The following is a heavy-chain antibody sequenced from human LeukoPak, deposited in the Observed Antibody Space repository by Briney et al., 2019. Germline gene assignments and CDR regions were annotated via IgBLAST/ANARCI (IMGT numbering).Heavy chain of an antibody. CDR1: GYTFTGYY. V-gene: IGHV1-2*04. J-gene: IGHJ3*02. CDR3: AREAMVRGPGSFDI. CDR2: INPNSGGT. D-gene: IGHD3-10*01. Sequence: GASVKVSCKASGYTFTGYYMHWVRQAPGQGLEWMGWINPNSGGTNYAQKFQGWVTMTRDTSISTAYMELSRLRSDDTAVYYCAREAMVRGPGSFDIWGQGTMVTVSS.